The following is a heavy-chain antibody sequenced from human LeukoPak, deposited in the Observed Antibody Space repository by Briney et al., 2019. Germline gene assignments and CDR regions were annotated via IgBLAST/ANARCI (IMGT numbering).Heavy chain of an antibody. Sequence: GGSLRLSCAASGFTFSSYGMHWVRQAPGKGLEWVAVISYDGSNKYYADSVRGRFTISRDNSKNTLYLRMNSLRAEDTAVYYCASEGIAAAADIWGQGTMVTVSS. D-gene: IGHD6-13*01. CDR2: ISYDGSNK. CDR3: ASEGIAAAADI. J-gene: IGHJ3*02. CDR1: GFTFSSYG. V-gene: IGHV3-30*03.